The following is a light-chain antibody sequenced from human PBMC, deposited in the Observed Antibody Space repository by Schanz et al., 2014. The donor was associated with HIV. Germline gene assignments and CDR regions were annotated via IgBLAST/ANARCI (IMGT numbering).Light chain of an antibody. CDR2: EDY. Sequence: QSALTQPASVSGSPGQSITISCTGTSSNIGTYDLVSWYQQHPGKAPKVIIYEDYKRPSGVSNRFSGSKSGNTASLTVSGLQAGDEADYYCGSFTTTNTWVFGGGTKLTVL. CDR3: GSFTTTNTWV. J-gene: IGLJ3*02. V-gene: IGLV2-14*02. CDR1: SSNIGTYDL.